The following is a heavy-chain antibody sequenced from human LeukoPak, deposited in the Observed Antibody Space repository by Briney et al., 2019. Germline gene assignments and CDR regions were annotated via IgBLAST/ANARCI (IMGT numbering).Heavy chain of an antibody. J-gene: IGHJ5*02. V-gene: IGHV4-59*08. CDR3: ARQGYSDFGGWIDP. D-gene: IGHD2-21*01. CDR2: IYSSGIT. Sequence: PSETLSLTCNVSGGSFGNYYWNWIRQSPGKGLEWIGYIYSSGITNYNPSLKTRVTISVGPSKNQFSLTLNSVNASDTAVYFCARQGYSDFGGWIDPWGQGIPIIVSS. CDR1: GGSFGNYY.